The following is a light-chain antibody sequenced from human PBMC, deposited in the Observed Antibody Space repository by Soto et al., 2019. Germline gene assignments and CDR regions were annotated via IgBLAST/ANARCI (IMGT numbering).Light chain of an antibody. CDR2: EVS. CDR3: SSYASSNPRV. V-gene: IGLV2-14*01. Sequence: QSALTQPASASGSPGQSVTISCTGTSSDVGGYNFVSWYQQHPGKAPKLMIYEVSNRPSGVSNRFSGSKSGNTASLTISGLQAEEEADYFCSSYASSNPRVFGGGTKLTVL. J-gene: IGLJ2*01. CDR1: SSDVGGYNF.